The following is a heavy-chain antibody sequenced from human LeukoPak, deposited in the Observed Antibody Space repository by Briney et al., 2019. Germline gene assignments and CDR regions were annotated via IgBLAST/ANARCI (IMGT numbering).Heavy chain of an antibody. Sequence: GGSLRLSCAASGFTFSSYEMNWVRQAPGKGLEWVSYISSSGSTIYYADSVKGRFTISRDNAKNSLYLQMNSLRVEDTAIYYCARGGAARPDYWGQGTLVTVSS. CDR3: ARGGAARPDY. CDR1: GFTFSSYE. V-gene: IGHV3-48*03. J-gene: IGHJ4*02. CDR2: ISSSGSTI. D-gene: IGHD6-6*01.